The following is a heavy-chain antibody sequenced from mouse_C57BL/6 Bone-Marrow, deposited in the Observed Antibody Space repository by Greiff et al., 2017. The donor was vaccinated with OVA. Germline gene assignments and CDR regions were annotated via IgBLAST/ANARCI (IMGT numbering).Heavy chain of an antibody. CDR2: IYPGDGDT. D-gene: IGHD1-1*01. V-gene: IGHV1-82*01. CDR1: GYAFSSSW. CDR3: AYYGSSWYYYAMDY. J-gene: IGHJ4*01. Sequence: VQLQQSGPELVKPGASVKISCKASGYAFSSSWMNWVKQRPGKGLEWIGRIYPGDGDTNYNGKFKGKATLTADKSSSTAYMQLSSLTSEDSAVDFCAYYGSSWYYYAMDYWGQGTSVTVSS.